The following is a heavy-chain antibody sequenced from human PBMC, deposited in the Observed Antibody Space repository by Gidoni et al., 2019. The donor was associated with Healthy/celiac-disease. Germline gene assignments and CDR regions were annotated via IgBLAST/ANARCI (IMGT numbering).Heavy chain of an antibody. CDR1: GFTFSSYS. CDR3: ASLPTRSAKILDY. Sequence: EVQLVESGGGLVQPGGSLRLSCAASGFTFSSYSMNWVRQAPGKGLEWVSYISSSSSTIYYADSVKGRFTISRDNAKNSLYLQMNSLRDEDTAVYYCASLPTRSAKILDYWGQGTLVTVSS. V-gene: IGHV3-48*02. J-gene: IGHJ4*02. CDR2: ISSSSSTI.